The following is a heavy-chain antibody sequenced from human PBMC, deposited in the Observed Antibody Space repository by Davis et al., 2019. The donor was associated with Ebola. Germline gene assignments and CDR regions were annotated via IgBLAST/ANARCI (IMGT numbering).Heavy chain of an antibody. Sequence: AASVKVSCKASGYTFTSYGISWVRQAPGQGLEWMGWISAYNGNTNYAQKLQGRVTMTRDTSTSTAYMELRSLRSEDTAVYYCAREDVVPAVYYYYGMDVWGQGTTVTVPS. CDR2: ISAYNGNT. CDR1: GYTFTSYG. CDR3: AREDVVPAVYYYYGMDV. D-gene: IGHD2-2*01. V-gene: IGHV1-18*01. J-gene: IGHJ6*02.